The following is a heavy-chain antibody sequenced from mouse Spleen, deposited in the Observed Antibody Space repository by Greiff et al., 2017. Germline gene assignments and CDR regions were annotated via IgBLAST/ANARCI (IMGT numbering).Heavy chain of an antibody. D-gene: IGHD2-3*01. CDR3: TRKWLLQAFAY. CDR1: GYTFTDYE. V-gene: IGHV1-15*01. J-gene: IGHJ3*01. Sequence: QVQLKQSGAELVRPGASVTLSCKASGYTFTDYEMHWVKQTPVHGLEWIGAIDPETGGTAYNQKFKGKAILTADKSSSTAYMELRSLTSEDSAVYYCTRKWLLQAFAYWGQGTLVTVSA. CDR2: IDPETGGT.